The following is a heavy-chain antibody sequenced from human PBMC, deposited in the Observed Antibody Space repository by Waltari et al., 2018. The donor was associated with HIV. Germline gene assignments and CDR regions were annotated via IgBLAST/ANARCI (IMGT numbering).Heavy chain of an antibody. CDR2: IKTKSDGGAA. CDR3: TTEEYYGPATYFDY. V-gene: IGHV3-15*05. CDR1: GLPFSYAW. Sequence: EVQLEESGGDLVKPGGCLTLSCVGSGLPFSYAWSRWVGQTQGIGLEWVGRIKTKSDGGAADYAEAVKGRFIISRDDSGNVLSLQMNRLRIDDTAVYFCTTEEYYGPATYFDYWGRGALVTVSS. J-gene: IGHJ4*02. D-gene: IGHD3-10*01.